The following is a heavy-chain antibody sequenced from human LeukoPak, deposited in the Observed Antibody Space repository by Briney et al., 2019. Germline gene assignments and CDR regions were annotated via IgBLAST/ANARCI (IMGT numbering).Heavy chain of an antibody. CDR1: GGSFSGYY. Sequence: PSETLSLTCAVYGGSFSGYYWSWIRQSPGKGLEWIANIYHSGSAKYSPSLKSRVTISVETSKNQFSLKLNSVTAADTAVYYCARDHYDFWSGYYRGWFDPWGQGTLVTVSS. J-gene: IGHJ5*02. CDR2: IYHSGSA. D-gene: IGHD3-3*01. V-gene: IGHV4-59*01. CDR3: ARDHYDFWSGYYRGWFDP.